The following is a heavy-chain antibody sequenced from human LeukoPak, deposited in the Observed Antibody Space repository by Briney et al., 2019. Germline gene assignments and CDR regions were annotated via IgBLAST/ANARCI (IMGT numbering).Heavy chain of an antibody. CDR1: GFTFSSYS. J-gene: IGHJ3*01. CDR2: ISSSSSYI. V-gene: IGHV3-21*04. D-gene: IGHD3-22*01. Sequence: GGSLRLSCAASGFTFSSYSMNWVRQAPGKGLEWVSSISSSSSYIYYADSVKGRFTISRDNAKKSLYLQMNSLRAEDTAVYYCAKEGYYDSSGELSWGQGTMVTVSS. CDR3: AKEGYYDSSGELS.